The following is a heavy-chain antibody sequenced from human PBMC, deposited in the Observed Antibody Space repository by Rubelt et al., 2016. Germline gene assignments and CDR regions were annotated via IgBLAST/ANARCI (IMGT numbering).Heavy chain of an antibody. V-gene: IGHV1-18*01. CDR2: ISAYNGNT. CDR1: GYTFTSYG. Sequence: QVQLVQSGAEVKKPGASVKVSCKASGYTFTSYGISWVRQAPGQGLEWMGWISAYNGNTNYAQKFQGRLTLTTDTSTATAYMELRSLRSDDTAVYYCARDPLPVRGVIMTPTHWGQGTLVTVSS. J-gene: IGHJ4*02. CDR3: ARDPLPVRGVIMTPTH. D-gene: IGHD3-10*01.